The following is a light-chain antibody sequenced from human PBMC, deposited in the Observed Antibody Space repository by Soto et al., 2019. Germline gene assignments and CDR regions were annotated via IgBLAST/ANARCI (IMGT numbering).Light chain of an antibody. CDR2: EVN. J-gene: IGLJ3*02. CDR1: SSDVGSYNL. V-gene: IGLV2-23*02. CDR3: CSYAGSSSFEWV. Sequence: QSALTQPASVSGSPGQSITISCTGTSSDVGSYNLVSWYQQHPGKAPKLMIYEVNNRPSGVPDRFSGSKSGNAASLTISGLQAEDEADYYCCSYAGSSSFEWVFGGGPSSPS.